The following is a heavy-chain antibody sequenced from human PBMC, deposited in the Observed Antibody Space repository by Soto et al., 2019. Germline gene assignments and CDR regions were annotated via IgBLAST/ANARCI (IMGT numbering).Heavy chain of an antibody. CDR2: ISSSISTM. CDR3: AREVRDTAVADFDY. D-gene: IGHD5-18*01. CDR1: GFTFSSYS. Sequence: EVQLVESGGGLVQPGGSLRLSCAASGFTFSSYSMNWVRQAPGKRLEWLSYISSSISTMHYADSVKGRFTISRDNAKNSLYLQINSLRHEDTAVYYCAREVRDTAVADFDYWGQGTLVTVSS. J-gene: IGHJ4*02. V-gene: IGHV3-48*02.